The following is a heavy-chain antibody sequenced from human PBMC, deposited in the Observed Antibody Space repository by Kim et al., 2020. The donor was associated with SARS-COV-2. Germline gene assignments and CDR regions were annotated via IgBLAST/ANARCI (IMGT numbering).Heavy chain of an antibody. V-gene: IGHV3-23*01. D-gene: IGHD3-10*01. Sequence: GGSLRLSCAASGFTFSSYAMSWVRQAPGKGLEWVSAISGSGGSTYYADSVKGRFTISRDNSKNTLYLQMNSLRAEDTAVYYCAKCGVRGVIPAHGMDVWGQGTTVTVSS. J-gene: IGHJ6*02. CDR2: ISGSGGST. CDR1: GFTFSSYA. CDR3: AKCGVRGVIPAHGMDV.